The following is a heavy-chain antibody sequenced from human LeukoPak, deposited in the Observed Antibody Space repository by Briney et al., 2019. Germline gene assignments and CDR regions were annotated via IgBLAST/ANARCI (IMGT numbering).Heavy chain of an antibody. D-gene: IGHD3/OR15-3a*01. V-gene: IGHV1-46*01. Sequence: ASVKVSCKASGYTFTSYYIHWVRQAPGQGLEWMGIINPSDGSTSSAQKFQGGVTTTRDTSTSTVYMELSSLRSEDTAVYYCARGYPMDWNYFDYWGQGLLVTVSS. J-gene: IGHJ4*02. CDR1: GYTFTSYY. CDR2: INPSDGST. CDR3: ARGYPMDWNYFDY.